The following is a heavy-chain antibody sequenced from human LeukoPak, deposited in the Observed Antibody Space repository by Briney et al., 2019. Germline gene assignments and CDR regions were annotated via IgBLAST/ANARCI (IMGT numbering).Heavy chain of an antibody. J-gene: IGHJ4*02. CDR2: INPNSGGT. Sequence: ASVKVSCKASGYTFTGYYMHWVRQAPGQGLEWMGWINPNSGGTNYAQKFQGRVTVTRDTSISTAYMELSRLRSDDTAVYYCARASSGYSSFAYWGQGTLVTVSS. CDR3: ARASSGYSSFAY. CDR1: GYTFTGYY. D-gene: IGHD3-22*01. V-gene: IGHV1-2*02.